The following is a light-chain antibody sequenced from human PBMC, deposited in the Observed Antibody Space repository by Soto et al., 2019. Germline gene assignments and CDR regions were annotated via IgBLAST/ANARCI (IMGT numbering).Light chain of an antibody. CDR1: SSDVGAYNY. CDR3: SSYAGSNILI. J-gene: IGLJ2*01. V-gene: IGLV2-8*01. Sequence: QSALTQPPSASGSPGQSITISCTGTSSDVGAYNYVSWYQQLPGKAPKLIIHEVNKRPSGVPDRFSGSKSGNTASPTVTGLQAEDEADYYCSSYAGSNILIFGEGTKLTVL. CDR2: EVN.